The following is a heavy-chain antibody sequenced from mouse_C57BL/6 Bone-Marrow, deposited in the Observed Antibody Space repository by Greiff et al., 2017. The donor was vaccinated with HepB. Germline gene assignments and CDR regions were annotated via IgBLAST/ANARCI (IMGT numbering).Heavy chain of an antibody. CDR1: GFTFSSYA. CDR3: TGDHRRYGYDAFAY. V-gene: IGHV5-9-1*02. D-gene: IGHD2-2*01. Sequence: EVKLVESGEGLVKPGGSLKLSCAASGFTFSSYAMSWVRQTPEKRLEWVAYISSGGDYIYYADTVKGRFTISRDNARNTLYLQMSSLKSEDTAMYYCTGDHRRYGYDAFAYWGQGTLVTVSA. CDR2: ISSGGDYI. J-gene: IGHJ3*01.